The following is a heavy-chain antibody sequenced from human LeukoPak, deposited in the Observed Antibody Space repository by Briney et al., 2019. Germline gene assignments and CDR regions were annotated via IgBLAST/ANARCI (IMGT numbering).Heavy chain of an antibody. D-gene: IGHD3-10*01. CDR3: ARASMVRGVISH. V-gene: IGHV3-9*01. Sequence: PGGSLRLSCAASGFTFDDYAMHWVRQAPGKGLEWVSGISWNSGSIGYADSVKGRFTISRDNAKNTLYLQMNSLRGEDTAVYYCARASMVRGVISHWGQGTLVTVSS. CDR1: GFTFDDYA. CDR2: ISWNSGSI. J-gene: IGHJ4*02.